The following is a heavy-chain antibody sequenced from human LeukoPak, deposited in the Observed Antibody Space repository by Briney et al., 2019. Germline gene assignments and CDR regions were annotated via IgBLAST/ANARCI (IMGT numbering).Heavy chain of an antibody. Sequence: SETLSLTCTVSGGSISSYYWSWIRQPPGKGLEWIGYIYYSGSTNYNPSLKSRVTISVDTFKNQFSLKLSSVTAADTAVYYCARLEYSSSSSSGTFDYWGQGTLVTVSS. V-gene: IGHV4-59*08. D-gene: IGHD6-6*01. J-gene: IGHJ4*02. CDR2: IYYSGST. CDR3: ARLEYSSSSSSGTFDY. CDR1: GGSISSYY.